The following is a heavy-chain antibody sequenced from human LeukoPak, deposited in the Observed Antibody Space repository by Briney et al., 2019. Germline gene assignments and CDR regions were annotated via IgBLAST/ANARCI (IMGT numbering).Heavy chain of an antibody. CDR2: ISGSGGGT. V-gene: IGHV3-23*01. D-gene: IGHD2-15*01. J-gene: IGHJ4*02. CDR1: GFTFSSYA. Sequence: PGGSLRLSCAASGFTFSSYAMSWVRQAPGKGLEWVSAISGSGGGTYYADSVKGRFTISRDNSKNTLYLQMNSLRAEDTAVYYCAKAGCSGGSCYLFDYWGQGTLVTVSS. CDR3: AKAGCSGGSCYLFDY.